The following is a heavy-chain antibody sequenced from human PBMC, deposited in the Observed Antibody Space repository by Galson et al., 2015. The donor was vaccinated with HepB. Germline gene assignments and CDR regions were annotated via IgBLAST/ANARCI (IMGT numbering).Heavy chain of an antibody. Sequence: SLRLSCAASGFTFSSYWIHWVRQVPGKGLVWVSRISSDGGHKHYADSVQGRFTISRDNAKNTLFLQMNSLSADDTAVYYCARGSRDWYGIDYWGQGILVTVSS. J-gene: IGHJ4*02. V-gene: IGHV3-74*01. CDR2: ISSDGGHK. CDR3: ARGSRDWYGIDY. D-gene: IGHD6-19*01. CDR1: GFTFSSYW.